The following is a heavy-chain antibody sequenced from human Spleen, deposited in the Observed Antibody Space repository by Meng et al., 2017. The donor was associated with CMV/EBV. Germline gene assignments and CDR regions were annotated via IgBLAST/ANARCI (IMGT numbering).Heavy chain of an antibody. V-gene: IGHV1-18*01. CDR1: GYTFTSYG. D-gene: IGHD6-13*01. Sequence: ASVKVSCKASGYTFTSYGISWVRQAPGQGLEWMGWISAYNGNTNYAQKLQGRVSMTTDSSTNTAFLEVRGLRSDDTAVYYCARLAAAGRSGFNYYYGMDVWGQGTTVTVSS. J-gene: IGHJ6*02. CDR2: ISAYNGNT. CDR3: ARLAAAGRSGFNYYYGMDV.